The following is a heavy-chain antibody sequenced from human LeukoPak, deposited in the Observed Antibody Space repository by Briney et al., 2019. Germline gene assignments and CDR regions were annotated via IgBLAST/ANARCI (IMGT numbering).Heavy chain of an antibody. Sequence: PGGSLRLSCAASGFTFSSYSMNWVREAPGRGLEGVSSISSSSSYIYYADSVKGRFTISRDNAKNSLYLQMNSLRAEDTAVYYCAKGPGYAAGSYAKAKHDTYDLWGQGTLVIVSS. V-gene: IGHV3-21*01. CDR1: GFTFSSYS. CDR3: AKGPGYAAGSYAKAKHDTYDL. CDR2: ISSSSSYI. J-gene: IGHJ3*01. D-gene: IGHD3-10*01.